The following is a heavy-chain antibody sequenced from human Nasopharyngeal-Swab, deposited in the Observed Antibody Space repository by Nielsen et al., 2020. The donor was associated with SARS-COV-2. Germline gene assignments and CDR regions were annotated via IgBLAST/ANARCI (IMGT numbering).Heavy chain of an antibody. J-gene: IGHJ4*02. Sequence: GGSLRLSCVASGFTFSSYAMNWARQAPGKGLEWVSAISRTYSTYYADSVRGRFTVSRDNSKNTLYLQMSSLRAEDTAVYYCAKGTGMTYRAIDYWGQGTLVTASS. V-gene: IGHV3-23*01. CDR2: ISRTYST. D-gene: IGHD1-14*01. CDR1: GFTFSSYA. CDR3: AKGTGMTYRAIDY.